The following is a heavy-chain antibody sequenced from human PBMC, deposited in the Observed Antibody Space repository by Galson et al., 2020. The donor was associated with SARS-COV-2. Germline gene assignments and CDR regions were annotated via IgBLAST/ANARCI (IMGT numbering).Heavy chain of an antibody. D-gene: IGHD4-17*01. Sequence: GESLKISRAASGFTFSSYAMHWVRQAPGKGLEWVAVISYDVSNKYYADSVKGRFTISRDNSKNTLYLQMNSLRAEDTAVYYCARDACEICGYGDYENWFDPWGQGTLVTVSS. CDR1: GFTFSSYA. J-gene: IGHJ5*02. CDR3: ARDACEICGYGDYENWFDP. V-gene: IGHV3-30-3*01. CDR2: ISYDVSNK.